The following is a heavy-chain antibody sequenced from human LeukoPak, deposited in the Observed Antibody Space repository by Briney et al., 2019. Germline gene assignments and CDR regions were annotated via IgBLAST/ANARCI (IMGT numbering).Heavy chain of an antibody. J-gene: IGHJ3*01. V-gene: IGHV3-53*04. Sequence: QAGGSLRLSCAASGFNVSSNYMSWVRQAPGKGLEWVSVIYSGGYTYYADSVKGRFTIARHDSKNTVNLQMDSLRAEDTAVYFCARGTVFRAFGLWGQGTMVTVSS. CDR1: GFNVSSNY. CDR2: IYSGGYT. CDR3: ARGTVFRAFGL. D-gene: IGHD4-17*01.